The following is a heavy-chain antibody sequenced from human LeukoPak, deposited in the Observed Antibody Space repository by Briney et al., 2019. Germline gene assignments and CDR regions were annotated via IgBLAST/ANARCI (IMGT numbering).Heavy chain of an antibody. CDR1: GFTFSSYA. V-gene: IGHV3-23*01. CDR2: ITHNGGST. D-gene: IGHD4/OR15-4a*01. J-gene: IGHJ4*02. Sequence: AGGSLRLSCAASGFTFSSYAMSWVRQAPGEGLEWVSAITHNGGSTYYADSVKGRFTISRDNSKNTLFLQMNSLRAEDTAIYYCARERDYGPADYWGQGTLVTVSS. CDR3: ARERDYGPADY.